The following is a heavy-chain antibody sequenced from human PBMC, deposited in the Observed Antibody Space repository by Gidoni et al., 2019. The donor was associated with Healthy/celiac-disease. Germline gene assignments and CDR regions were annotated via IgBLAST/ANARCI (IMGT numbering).Heavy chain of an antibody. V-gene: IGHV4-59*01. CDR1: GGPISRYY. J-gene: IGHJ5*02. CDR2: IYYSGST. Sequence: QVQLQESGPGLVKPSETLSLTCTVSGGPISRYYWSWIRQPPGKGLEWIGYIYYSGSTNYNPSLKSRVTISVDTSKNQFSLKLSSVTAADTAVYYCARDRGVVPAAAPGWFDPWGQGTLVTVSS. D-gene: IGHD2-2*01. CDR3: ARDRGVVPAAAPGWFDP.